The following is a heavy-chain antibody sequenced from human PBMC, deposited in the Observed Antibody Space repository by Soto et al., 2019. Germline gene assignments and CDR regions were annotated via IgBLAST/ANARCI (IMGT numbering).Heavy chain of an antibody. CDR2: TSYSGST. CDR1: CGSISSGGYY. J-gene: IGHJ4*02. D-gene: IGHD2-15*01. Sequence: QVQLQESGPGLVKPSQTLSLTCTVSCGSISSGGYYCSWIRQHPGQGLEWIGYTSYSGSTYYSLSLKTRVTISVDTSQIQFSLKLSSVTAADTAVYYCASLSSFRTVFEYWGQGHLVTVAS. CDR3: ASLSSFRTVFEY. V-gene: IGHV4-31*03.